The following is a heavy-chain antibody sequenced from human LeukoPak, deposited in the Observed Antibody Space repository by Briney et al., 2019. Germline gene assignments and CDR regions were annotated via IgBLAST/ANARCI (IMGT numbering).Heavy chain of an antibody. CDR2: IYTSGST. V-gene: IGHV4-61*02. CDR1: GGSISSSSYY. J-gene: IGHJ4*02. Sequence: SETLSLICTVSGGSISSSSYYWSWIRQPAGKGLEWIGRIYTSGSTYYNPSLKSRVTMSVDTSKNQFSLKLSSMTAADTAVYYCARGIFGDYVAFDYWGQGTLVTVSS. CDR3: ARGIFGDYVAFDY. D-gene: IGHD4-17*01.